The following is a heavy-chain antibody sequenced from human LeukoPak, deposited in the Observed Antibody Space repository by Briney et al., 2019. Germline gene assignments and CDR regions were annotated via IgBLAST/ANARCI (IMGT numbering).Heavy chain of an antibody. CDR1: GYTFTGYY. CDR2: INPNSGGT. CDR3: ARDIFQLLHYYFDY. J-gene: IGHJ4*02. Sequence: ASVKVSCKASGYTFTGYYMHWVRQAPGQGLEWMGRINPNSGGTNYAQKFQGRGTMTRDTSISTAYMELSRLRSDDTAVYYCARDIFQLLHYYFDYWGQGTLVTVSS. V-gene: IGHV1-2*06. D-gene: IGHD2-2*01.